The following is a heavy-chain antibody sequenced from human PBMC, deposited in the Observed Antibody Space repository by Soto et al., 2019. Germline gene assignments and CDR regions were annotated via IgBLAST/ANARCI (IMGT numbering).Heavy chain of an antibody. Sequence: QVQLVQSGAEVKKPGSSEKVSCKASGGTFSSYTISWVRQAPGQGLEWMGRIIPILGIANYAQKFQGRVTITADKFTSTAYMELSSLRSEDTAVYYCAREGKAGAVAGMIPGWFDPWGQGTLVTVSS. V-gene: IGHV1-69*08. J-gene: IGHJ5*02. CDR3: AREGKAGAVAGMIPGWFDP. CDR1: GGTFSSYT. D-gene: IGHD6-19*01. CDR2: IIPILGIA.